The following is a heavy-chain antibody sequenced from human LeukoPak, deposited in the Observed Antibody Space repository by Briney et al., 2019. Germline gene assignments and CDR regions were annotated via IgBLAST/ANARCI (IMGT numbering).Heavy chain of an antibody. Sequence: SETLSLTCTVSGGSISSYYWSWIRQPPGKGLEWIGNIYDSGSTNYNPSLKSRVTMSVDTSNNHFSLKLRSATAADTAVYYCARGDYNRYFDYSGQGTLVTASS. CDR3: ARGDYNRYFDY. V-gene: IGHV4-59*01. D-gene: IGHD3-9*01. CDR2: IYDSGST. CDR1: GGSISSYY. J-gene: IGHJ4*02.